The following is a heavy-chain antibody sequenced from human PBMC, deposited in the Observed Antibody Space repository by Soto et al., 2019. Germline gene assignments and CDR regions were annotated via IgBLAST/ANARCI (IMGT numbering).Heavy chain of an antibody. J-gene: IGHJ4*02. Sequence: QVQLVESGGGVVQPGRSLRLSCAASGFTFSRSGMHLVRQAPGTGLEWVAVTSFDGSSVYYADSVRGRFTITRDNSNNTLYLQMNSMRAEDTAVYYCAKSPPAVAGYFDYWGQGTLVTVSS. CDR3: AKSPPAVAGYFDY. CDR2: TSFDGSSV. CDR1: GFTFSRSG. D-gene: IGHD6-19*01. V-gene: IGHV3-30*18.